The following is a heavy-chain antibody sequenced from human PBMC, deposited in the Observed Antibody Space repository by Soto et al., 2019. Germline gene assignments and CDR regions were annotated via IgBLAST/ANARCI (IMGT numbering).Heavy chain of an antibody. Sequence: GASVKVSCKASGRTFSSYAISWVRQAPGQGLEWIRIVRPVGGATNYAQKFQGRVTMTRDTSTSTVHMELSSLISDDTAVYYCTREPPEGYHFDSWGQGTPVTVSS. V-gene: IGHV1-46*03. CDR2: VRPVGGAT. CDR3: TREPPEGYHFDS. CDR1: GRTFSSYA. D-gene: IGHD5-12*01. J-gene: IGHJ4*02.